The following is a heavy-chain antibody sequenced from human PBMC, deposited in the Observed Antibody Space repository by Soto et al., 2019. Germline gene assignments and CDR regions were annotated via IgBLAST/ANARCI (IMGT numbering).Heavy chain of an antibody. CDR2: IIPIFGTA. Sequence: SVKVSCKASGGTFSSYAISWVRQAPGQGLEWMGGIIPIFGTANYAQKFQGRVTITADESASTAYMELSSLRSEDTAVYYCARGGDGGYEGAFDIWGQGTMVTVSS. J-gene: IGHJ3*02. D-gene: IGHD5-12*01. V-gene: IGHV1-69*13. CDR1: GGTFSSYA. CDR3: ARGGDGGYEGAFDI.